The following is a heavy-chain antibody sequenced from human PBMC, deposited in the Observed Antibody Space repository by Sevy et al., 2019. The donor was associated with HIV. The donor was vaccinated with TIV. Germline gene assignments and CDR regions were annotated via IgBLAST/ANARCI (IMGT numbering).Heavy chain of an antibody. J-gene: IGHJ4*02. D-gene: IGHD3-10*01. CDR1: GGTFSSYA. V-gene: IGHV1-2*06. CDR3: ARASGPTVGAYFDS. Sequence: ASVKVSCKASGGTFSSYAISWVRQAPGQGLEWMGRISPNSGGTVYAQKFRGRVTMTRDTSSTTAYMELTRLKSDDTALYYCARASGPTVGAYFDSWGQGALVTVSS. CDR2: ISPNSGGT.